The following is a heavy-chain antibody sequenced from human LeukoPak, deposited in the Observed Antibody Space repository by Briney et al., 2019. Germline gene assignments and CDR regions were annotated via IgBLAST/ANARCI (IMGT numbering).Heavy chain of an antibody. Sequence: PGGSLRLSCTASGFTFIGYSMNWIRQAPGKGLEWVSSFGTRSTSVYHAGSVKGRFAISRDNAKNSLYLQMNSLRAEDTALYYCAREVSEGFDFWGQGTLVTVSS. J-gene: IGHJ4*02. CDR2: FGTRSTSV. CDR1: GFTFIGYS. CDR3: AREVSEGFDF. V-gene: IGHV3-21*01. D-gene: IGHD3-22*01.